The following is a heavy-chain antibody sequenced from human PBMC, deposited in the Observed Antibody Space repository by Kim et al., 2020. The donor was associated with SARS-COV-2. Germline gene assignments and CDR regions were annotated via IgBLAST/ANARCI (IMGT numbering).Heavy chain of an antibody. Sequence: SVKGRFTISRDDAKNSLYLQMNSLRAEDTALYHCARGFSVAGTRIYAFDIWGQGTMVTVSS. J-gene: IGHJ3*02. CDR3: ARGFSVAGTRIYAFDI. D-gene: IGHD6-19*01. V-gene: IGHV3-20*01.